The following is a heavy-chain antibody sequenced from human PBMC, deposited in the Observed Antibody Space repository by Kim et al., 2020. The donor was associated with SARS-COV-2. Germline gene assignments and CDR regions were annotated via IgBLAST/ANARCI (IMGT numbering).Heavy chain of an antibody. V-gene: IGHV3-9*01. J-gene: IGHJ4*02. Sequence: GGSLRLSCAASGFTFGDYAMHWVRQAPGKGLEWVSGISWNSGSIGYADSVKGRFTISRDNAKNSLYLQMNSLRAEDTALYYCAKDLTFSIVGATPGAFDYWGQGTLVTVSS. CDR2: ISWNSGSI. CDR1: GFTFGDYA. D-gene: IGHD1-26*01. CDR3: AKDLTFSIVGATPGAFDY.